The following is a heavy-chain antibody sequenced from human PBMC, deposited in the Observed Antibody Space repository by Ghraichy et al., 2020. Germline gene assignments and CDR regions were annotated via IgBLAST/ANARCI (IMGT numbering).Heavy chain of an antibody. D-gene: IGHD2-15*01. CDR2: IYTSGST. Sequence: NLSLTCTVSGGSISSYYWSWIRQPPGKGLEWIGYIYTSGSTNYNPSLKSRVTISVDTSKKQFSLKLSSVTAADTAVYYCARPVGYCSGGSCYSDAFDIWGQGTMVTVSS. V-gene: IGHV4-4*09. CDR3: ARPVGYCSGGSCYSDAFDI. CDR1: GGSISSYY. J-gene: IGHJ3*02.